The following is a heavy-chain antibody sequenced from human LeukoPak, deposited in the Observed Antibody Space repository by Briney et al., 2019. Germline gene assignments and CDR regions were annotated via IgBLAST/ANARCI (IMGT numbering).Heavy chain of an antibody. CDR3: VRTNFNY. V-gene: IGHV3-74*03. Sequence: GGSLRLSCSVSGFTFKNYWMHWVRQAPGRGLVWVSRISGDGTDITYADSVKGRFTISRDNAQSTLYLQMNSLRAEHTAVYYCVRTNFNYWGQGTLVTVSS. J-gene: IGHJ4*02. CDR1: GFTFKNYW. CDR2: ISGDGTDI.